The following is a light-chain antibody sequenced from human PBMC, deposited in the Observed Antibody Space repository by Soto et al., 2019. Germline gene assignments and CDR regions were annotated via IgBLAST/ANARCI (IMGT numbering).Light chain of an antibody. V-gene: IGLV2-11*01. CDR3: CSYAGSYTYV. CDR2: DVS. J-gene: IGLJ1*01. CDR1: SSDVGGYKY. Sequence: QSALTQPRSVSGSPGQSVTISCTGTSSDVGGYKYVSWYQQHPGKAPKLMIYDVSYRPSGVPDCFSGSKSGNTASLTISGLKAEDEAAYYCCSYAGSYTYVFGTGPKLTVL.